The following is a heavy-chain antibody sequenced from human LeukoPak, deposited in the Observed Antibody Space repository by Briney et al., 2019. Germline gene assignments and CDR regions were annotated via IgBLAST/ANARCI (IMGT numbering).Heavy chain of an antibody. CDR3: AREDILTGYYPYYFDY. J-gene: IGHJ4*02. CDR1: GGSISSYY. D-gene: IGHD3-9*01. Sequence: SETLSLTCTVSGGSISSYYWSWIRQPAGKGLEWIGRIYTSGSTNYNPSLKSRVTISVDTAKNQFSLKLTSVTAADTAVYYCAREDILTGYYPYYFDYWGQGTLVTVSS. CDR2: IYTSGST. V-gene: IGHV4-4*07.